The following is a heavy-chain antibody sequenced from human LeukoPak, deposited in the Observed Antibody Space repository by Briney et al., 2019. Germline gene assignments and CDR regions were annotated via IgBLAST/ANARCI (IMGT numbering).Heavy chain of an antibody. V-gene: IGHV6-1*01. Sequence: SQTLSLTCAISGDSFSSNSAAWNWIRQSPSRGLEWLGRTYYRSKWYNDFAVSVKSRITINPDTSKNQFSLQLNSVTPEDTAVYYCARDIVGASSGPGPDWGQGTLVTVSS. CDR3: ARDIVGASSGPGPD. D-gene: IGHD1-26*01. J-gene: IGHJ4*02. CDR1: GDSFSSNSAA. CDR2: TYYRSKWYN.